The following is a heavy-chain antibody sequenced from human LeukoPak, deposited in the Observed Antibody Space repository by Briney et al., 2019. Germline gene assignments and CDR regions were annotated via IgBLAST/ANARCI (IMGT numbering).Heavy chain of an antibody. CDR2: IYYSGST. CDR1: GGSISSGSYY. CDR3: AREGGGSAVGLYYFDY. D-gene: IGHD6-13*01. Sequence: SETLSLTCTVSGGSISSGSYYWSWIRQPAGKGLEWIGSIYYSGSTYYNPSLKSRVTISVDTSKNQLSLKLSSVTAADTAVYYCAREGGGSAVGLYYFDYWGQGTLVTVSS. V-gene: IGHV4-39*07. J-gene: IGHJ4*02.